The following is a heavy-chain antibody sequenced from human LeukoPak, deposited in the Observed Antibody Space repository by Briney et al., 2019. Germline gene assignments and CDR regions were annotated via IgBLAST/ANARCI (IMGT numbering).Heavy chain of an antibody. CDR2: ISSNGGST. J-gene: IGHJ4*02. V-gene: IGHV3-64*01. CDR1: GFTFSSYA. CDR3: AREGPRGYSYGYDPYYFDY. Sequence: PGGSLRLSCAASGFTFSSYAMHWVRQAPGKGLEYVSAISSNGGSTYYANSVKGRFTISRDNSKNTLYLQMGSLRAEDMAVYYCAREGPRGYSYGYDPYYFDYWGQGTLVTVSS. D-gene: IGHD5-18*01.